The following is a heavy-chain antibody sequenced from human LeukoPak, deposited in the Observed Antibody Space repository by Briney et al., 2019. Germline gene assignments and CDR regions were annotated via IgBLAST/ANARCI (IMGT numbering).Heavy chain of an antibody. V-gene: IGHV3-9*01. J-gene: IGHJ3*02. D-gene: IGHD2-2*01. Sequence: GGSLRLSCAASGFIFDDYAMHWVRQAPGKGLEWVSGISWNSGSIGYADSVKGRFTISRDNAKNSLYLQMNSLRAEDTALYYCAKSSGIVVVPAAPGGAFDIWGQGTMVTVSS. CDR2: ISWNSGSI. CDR1: GFIFDDYA. CDR3: AKSSGIVVVPAAPGGAFDI.